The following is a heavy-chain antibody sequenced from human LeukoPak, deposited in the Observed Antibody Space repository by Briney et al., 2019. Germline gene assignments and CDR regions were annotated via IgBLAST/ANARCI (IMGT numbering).Heavy chain of an antibody. CDR3: ARGRGYCSGGSCYSGFYYYYYGMDV. V-gene: IGHV4-34*01. Sequence: SETLSLTCAVYGGSFSGYYWSWIRQPPGKGLEWIGEINHSGSTNYNPSLKSRVTISVDTSKNQYSLKLSSVTAADTAVYYCARGRGYCSGGSCYSGFYYYYYGMDVWGQGTTVTVSS. CDR2: INHSGST. J-gene: IGHJ6*02. D-gene: IGHD2-15*01. CDR1: GGSFSGYY.